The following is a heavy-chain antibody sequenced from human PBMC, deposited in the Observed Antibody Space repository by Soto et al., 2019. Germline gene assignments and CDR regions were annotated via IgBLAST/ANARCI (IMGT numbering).Heavy chain of an antibody. CDR3: ARGVTDIVVVQAARPRFNWFDP. CDR2: IYYSGST. J-gene: IGHJ5*02. V-gene: IGHV4-31*03. D-gene: IGHD2-2*01. Sequence: SETLSLTCTVSGDSISRGGYYWSWIRQHPGKGLEWIGYIYYSGSTYYNPSLKSRVTISVDTSKNQFSLKLSSVTAADTAVYYCARGVTDIVVVQAARPRFNWFDPWGQGTLVTVSS. CDR1: GDSISRGGYY.